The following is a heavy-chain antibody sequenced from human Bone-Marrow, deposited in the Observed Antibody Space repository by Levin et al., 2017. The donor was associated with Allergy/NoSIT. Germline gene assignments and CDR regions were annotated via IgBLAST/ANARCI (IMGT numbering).Heavy chain of an antibody. V-gene: IGHV4-59*08. CDR2: IYYSGST. CDR1: GGSISSYY. Sequence: SETLSLTCTVSGGSISSYYWSWIRQPPGKGLEWIGYIYYSGSTKYNPSLKSRVTISVDTSKNQFSLKLSSVTAADTAVYYCARHWKLDGSYTSGMDVWGQGTTVTVSS. CDR3: ARHWKLDGSYTSGMDV. J-gene: IGHJ6*02. D-gene: IGHD3-9*01.